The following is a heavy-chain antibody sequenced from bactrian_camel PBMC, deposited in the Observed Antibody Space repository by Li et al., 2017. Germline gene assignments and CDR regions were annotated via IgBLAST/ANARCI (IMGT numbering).Heavy chain of an antibody. Sequence: HVQLVESGGGSVQAGGSLRLSCAASGYTYSTYLMGWFRQAPGKEREGVAAIYTGVGTTYYTDSVKGRFTISQDNAKNTLYLQMNSLKPEDTAMYYCPTDQGLRWSFGQVQCPESRVAYDYWGQGTQVPSP. V-gene: IGHV3S1*01. J-gene: IGHJ4*01. CDR3: PTDQGLRWSFGQVQCPESRVAYDY. CDR2: IYTGVGTT. D-gene: IGHD5*01. CDR1: GYTYSTYL.